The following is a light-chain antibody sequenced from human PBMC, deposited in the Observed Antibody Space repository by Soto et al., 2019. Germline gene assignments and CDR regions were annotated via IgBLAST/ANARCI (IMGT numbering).Light chain of an antibody. CDR3: SSYTSSTTLYV. V-gene: IGLV2-14*01. CDR2: EVS. Sequence: QSVLTQPASVSGSPGQSITISCTGTRSDIGGYDYVSWYQQHPGKAPKLMIFEVSNRPTGVSNRFSGSKSGSTASLTISGLQTEDEADYYCSSYTSSTTLYVFGSGTQLTVL. J-gene: IGLJ1*01. CDR1: RSDIGGYDY.